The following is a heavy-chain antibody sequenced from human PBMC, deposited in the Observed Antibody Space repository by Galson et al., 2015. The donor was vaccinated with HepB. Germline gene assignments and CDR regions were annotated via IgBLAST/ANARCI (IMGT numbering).Heavy chain of an antibody. Sequence: SLRLSCAASGFTFTSFGMSWVRQAPGKGPEWVATINDNGNNKHYTDSVKGRFTISRDDSKNMLYLQMNSLRAEDTAVYYCTKGDGGYYEIDSWGQGTLVSVSS. J-gene: IGHJ4*02. CDR1: GFTFTSFG. CDR3: TKGDGGYYEIDS. D-gene: IGHD1-26*01. CDR2: INDNGNNK. V-gene: IGHV3-23*01.